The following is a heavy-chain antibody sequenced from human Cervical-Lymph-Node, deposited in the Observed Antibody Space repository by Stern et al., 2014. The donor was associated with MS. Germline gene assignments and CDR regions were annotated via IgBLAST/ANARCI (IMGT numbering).Heavy chain of an antibody. Sequence: VQLVESGAEVKKPGSSVNVSCKASGGTFRGYGITWVRQAPGQGLEWMGRLSPRVGVARYAPRFQGRVTITADKSMTTGYMELSSLTSDDTAVYYCARGDYGDYNWFDPWGLGTLVTVSS. D-gene: IGHD4-17*01. V-gene: IGHV1-69*09. CDR2: LSPRVGVA. CDR3: ARGDYGDYNWFDP. J-gene: IGHJ5*02. CDR1: GGTFRGYG.